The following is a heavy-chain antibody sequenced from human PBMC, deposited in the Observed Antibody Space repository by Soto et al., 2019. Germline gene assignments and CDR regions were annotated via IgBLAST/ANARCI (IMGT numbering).Heavy chain of an antibody. CDR1: GFTFSSYA. CDR3: ARDLGEIAALPCYYRCQRRAV. Sequence: LRLSCAASGFTFSSYAMHWVRQAPGKGLEWVAVISYDGSNKYYADSVKGRFTISRDNSKNTLYLQMNSLRAEDTAVYYCARDLGEIAALPCYYRCQRRAVLVQATTVIVS. CDR2: ISYDGSNK. D-gene: IGHD6-6*01. V-gene: IGHV3-30-3*01. J-gene: IGHJ6*02.